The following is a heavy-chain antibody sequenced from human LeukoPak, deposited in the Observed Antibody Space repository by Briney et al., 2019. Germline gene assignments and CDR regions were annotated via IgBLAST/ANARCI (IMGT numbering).Heavy chain of an antibody. Sequence: AGGSLRLSCAASGFTFSNAWMSWVRQAPGRGLEWVSSISNSGGSTYYADSVKGRSTISRDNSKNTLYLQMNSLRAEDTAVYYCAKGPFYHDSSGYYDAENFQHWGQGTLVTVSS. CDR3: AKGPFYHDSSGYYDAENFQH. CDR2: ISNSGGST. J-gene: IGHJ1*01. V-gene: IGHV3-66*02. CDR1: GFTFSNAW. D-gene: IGHD3-22*01.